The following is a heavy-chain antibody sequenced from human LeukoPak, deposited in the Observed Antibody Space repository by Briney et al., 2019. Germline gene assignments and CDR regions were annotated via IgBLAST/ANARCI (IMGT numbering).Heavy chain of an antibody. CDR2: INQDASEI. Sequence: GGSLRLSCAASGFTFSTYWVNWYRQAPGKGLEWVGNINQDASEINYVDSVRGRFTISRDNAKNSLHLQMNSLRAEDTAVYYCATDRDNSDWQKRFDSWGQGTLVTVSS. J-gene: IGHJ4*02. CDR3: ATDRDNSDWQKRFDS. V-gene: IGHV3-7*01. CDR1: GFTFSTYW. D-gene: IGHD2-21*02.